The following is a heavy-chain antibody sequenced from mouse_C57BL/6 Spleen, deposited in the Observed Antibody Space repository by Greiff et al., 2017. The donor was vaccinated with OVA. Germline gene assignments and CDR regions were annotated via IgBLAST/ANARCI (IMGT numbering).Heavy chain of an antibody. CDR2: IYYSGTI. CDR1: GISITTGNYR. J-gene: IGHJ3*01. CDR3: ARDVNYYGSSYGFAY. Sequence: EVKLVESGPGLVKPSQTVFLTCTVTGISITTGNYRWSWIRQFPGNKLEWIGYIYYSGTITYNPTPTSRTTITKDTPKNQFVLEMNSLTAKDTATYYCARDVNYYGSSYGFAYWGQGTLVTVSA. D-gene: IGHD1-1*01. V-gene: IGHV3-5*01.